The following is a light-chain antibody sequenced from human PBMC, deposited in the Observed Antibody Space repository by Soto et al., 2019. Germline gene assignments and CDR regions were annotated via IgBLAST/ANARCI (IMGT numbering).Light chain of an antibody. V-gene: IGLV1-44*01. CDR2: KNN. CDR3: AAWDDSLNGPV. CDR1: SSNIGSHS. J-gene: IGLJ3*02. Sequence: QSVLTQPPSASGTPGQTVTIPCSGSSSNIGSHSVNWYQQLPGTAPKLIIYKNNQRPSGVPDRFSDSKSGTSASLAISGLQSGDEADYYCAAWDDSLNGPVFGGGTKVTVL.